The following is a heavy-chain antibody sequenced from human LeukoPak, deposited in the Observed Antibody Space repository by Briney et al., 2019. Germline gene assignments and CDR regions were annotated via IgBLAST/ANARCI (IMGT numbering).Heavy chain of an antibody. CDR3: ASGGPDGYCSSTSCPVDY. V-gene: IGHV3-9*01. D-gene: IGHD2-2*03. Sequence: PGGSLRLSCAASGFTFDDYAMHWVRQAPGKGLEWVSGISWNSGSIGYADSVKGRSTISRDNAKNSLYLQMNSLRAEDTALYYCASGGPDGYCSSTSCPVDYWGQGTLVTVSS. CDR2: ISWNSGSI. CDR1: GFTFDDYA. J-gene: IGHJ4*02.